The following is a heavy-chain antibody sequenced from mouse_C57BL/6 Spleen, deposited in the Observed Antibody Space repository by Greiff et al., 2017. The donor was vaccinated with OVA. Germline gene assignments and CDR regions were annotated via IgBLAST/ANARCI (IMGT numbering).Heavy chain of an antibody. CDR2: IYPGDGDT. V-gene: IGHV1-82*01. D-gene: IGHD1-1*01. Sequence: VHLVESGPELVKPGASVKISCKASGYAFSSSWMNWVKQRPGKGLEWIGRIYPGDGDTNYNGKFKGKATLTADKSSSTAYMQLSSLTSEDSAVYFCAPHYGSSPRWGQGTLVTVSA. CDR1: GYAFSSSW. J-gene: IGHJ3*01. CDR3: APHYGSSPR.